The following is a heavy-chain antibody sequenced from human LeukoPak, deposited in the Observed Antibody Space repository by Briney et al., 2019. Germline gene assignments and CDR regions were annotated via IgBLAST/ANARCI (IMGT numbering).Heavy chain of an antibody. CDR2: INSDGSGP. V-gene: IGHV3-74*01. D-gene: IGHD1-26*01. Sequence: GGSLRLSCAASGFAFSTYKMNWLRQAPGKGLVWVSRINSDGSGPIYADSVKGRFAISRDNAEKTVYLQMNSLRAEDTAVYYCARDDLVGAYYWGQGTLVTVSS. CDR1: GFAFSTYK. CDR3: ARDDLVGAYY. J-gene: IGHJ4*02.